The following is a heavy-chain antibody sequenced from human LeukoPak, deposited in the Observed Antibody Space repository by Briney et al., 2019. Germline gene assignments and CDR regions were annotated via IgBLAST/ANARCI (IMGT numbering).Heavy chain of an antibody. D-gene: IGHD3-22*01. V-gene: IGHV1-2*02. J-gene: IGHJ4*02. CDR1: GYTFTGYY. CDR2: INPNSGGT. CDR3: AREDYYDSSGHGY. Sequence: GASVKVSCKASGYTFTGYYMHWVRQAPGQGLEWMGWINPNSGGTNYAQKFQGRVTMTRDTSISTAYMELSRLRSDDTAVYYCAREDYYDSSGHGYWGQGTLVTVSS.